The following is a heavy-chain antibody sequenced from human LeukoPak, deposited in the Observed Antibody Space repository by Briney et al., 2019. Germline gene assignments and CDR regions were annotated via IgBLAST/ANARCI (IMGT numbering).Heavy chain of an antibody. J-gene: IGHJ5*02. CDR1: GFTFSTYG. Sequence: PGGSLRLSCAASGFTFSTYGMHWVRQAPGKGLEWVAFIRYDGSNKYYADSVKGRFTISRDNSKNTLYLQMNSLRAEDTAVYYCASLLRYGRGFDPWGQGTLVTAS. D-gene: IGHD3-9*01. V-gene: IGHV3-30*02. CDR2: IRYDGSNK. CDR3: ASLLRYGRGFDP.